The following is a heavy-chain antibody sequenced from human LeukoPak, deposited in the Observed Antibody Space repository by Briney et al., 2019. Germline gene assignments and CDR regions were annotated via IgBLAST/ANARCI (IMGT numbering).Heavy chain of an antibody. CDR3: ARVQSEVVVAATRSYYYYGMDV. CDR2: IYTSGST. J-gene: IGHJ6*02. D-gene: IGHD2-15*01. V-gene: IGHV4-61*02. Sequence: SQTLSLTCTVSGGSISSGSYYWSWIRQPAGKGLERIGRIYTSGSTNYNPSLKSRVTISVDTSKNQFSLKLSSVTAADTAVYYCARVQSEVVVAATRSYYYYGMDVWGQGTTVTVSS. CDR1: GGSISSGSYY.